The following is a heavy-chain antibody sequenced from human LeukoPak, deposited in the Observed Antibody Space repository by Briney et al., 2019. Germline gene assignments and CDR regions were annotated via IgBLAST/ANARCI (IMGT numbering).Heavy chain of an antibody. CDR1: GFTFSSYA. J-gene: IGHJ4*02. Sequence: GGSLRLSCAASGFTFSSYAMHWVRQAPGKGLEYVSAISSNGGSTYYANSVKGRFTISRDNSKNTLYLQMGSLRAEDMAVYYCARGGGSYHDYWGQGTLVTVSS. CDR3: ARGGGSYHDY. D-gene: IGHD1-26*01. V-gene: IGHV3-64*01. CDR2: ISSNGGST.